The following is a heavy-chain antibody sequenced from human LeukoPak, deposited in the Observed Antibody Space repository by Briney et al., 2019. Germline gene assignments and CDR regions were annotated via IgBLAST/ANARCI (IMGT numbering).Heavy chain of an antibody. D-gene: IGHD3-9*01. CDR2: VSGRDTST. J-gene: IGHJ4*02. Sequence: PGASLRLSCAASGFTFSNYAMSWVRQAPGKGLEWVSAVSGRDTSTYYTDSVKGRFTISRDNSKNTLYLQMNSLSAEVTAIYYCAKWGDYDVLTGYYDSDYWGQGTLVTVSS. CDR1: GFTFSNYA. CDR3: AKWGDYDVLTGYYDSDY. V-gene: IGHV3-23*01.